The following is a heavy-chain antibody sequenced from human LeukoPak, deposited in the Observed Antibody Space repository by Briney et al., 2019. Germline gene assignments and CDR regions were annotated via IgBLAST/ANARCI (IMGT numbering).Heavy chain of an antibody. CDR2: IVVGSDNT. CDR3: AAGTPMYYSDTSGYYKEYGMDV. J-gene: IGHJ6*02. Sequence: GASVKVSCKASGFTFTTSAVQWVRQARGQRLEWIGWIVVGSDNTNYAQKFQERVTITRDMSTSTAYMELNSLRSEDTAVYYCAAGTPMYYSDTSGYYKEYGMDVWGQGTTVTVSS. D-gene: IGHD3-22*01. V-gene: IGHV1-58*01. CDR1: GFTFTTSA.